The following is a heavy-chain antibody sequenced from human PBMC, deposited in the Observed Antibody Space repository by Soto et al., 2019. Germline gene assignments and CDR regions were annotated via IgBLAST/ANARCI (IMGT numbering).Heavy chain of an antibody. J-gene: IGHJ4*02. CDR3: AKDSSGWNHGGNYFDY. D-gene: IGHD6-19*01. CDR2: ISGSGGST. Sequence: GWSLRLSCAASGFTFSSYAMSWVRQAPGKGLEWVSAISGSGGSTYYADSVKGRFTISRDNSKNTLYLQMNSLRAEDTAVYYCAKDSSGWNHGGNYFDYWGQGTLVTVSS. CDR1: GFTFSSYA. V-gene: IGHV3-23*01.